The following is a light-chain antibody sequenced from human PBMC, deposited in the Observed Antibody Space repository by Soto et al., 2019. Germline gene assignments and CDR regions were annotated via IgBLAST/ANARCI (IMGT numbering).Light chain of an antibody. CDR2: DAS. J-gene: IGKJ1*01. V-gene: IGKV3-20*01. CDR3: QHYDSARWT. Sequence: ETVLTQSPGTLSLSPGGRATLSCRASQSISSTHLTWYHQRPGQAPRLLIYDASRRATGIPDRFSGSGSGTDFSLTISRLEPEDFAVYYCQHYDSARWTFGLGTKVDIK. CDR1: QSISSTH.